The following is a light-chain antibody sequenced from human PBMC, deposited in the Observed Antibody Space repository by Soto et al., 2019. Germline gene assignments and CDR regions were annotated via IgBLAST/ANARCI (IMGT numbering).Light chain of an antibody. CDR2: AAS. J-gene: IGKJ4*01. CDR1: EGISSY. Sequence: DIQCTQSPSFLSASVGDRVTITCRASEGISSYLAWYQQKPGKAPKLLIYAASTLQIGVPSKFSGSASGTEFSLPSSSLQAEDFSTYCGQRLNIYPPGFGGGPKVEIK. V-gene: IGKV1-9*01. CDR3: QRLNIYPPG.